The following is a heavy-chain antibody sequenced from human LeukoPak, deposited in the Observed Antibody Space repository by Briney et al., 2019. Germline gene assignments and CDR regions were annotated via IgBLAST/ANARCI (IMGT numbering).Heavy chain of an antibody. CDR3: ASSNPVVAAVKRAFDI. D-gene: IGHD2-15*01. CDR1: GFTFSSYA. V-gene: IGHV3-23*01. J-gene: IGHJ3*02. Sequence: GGSLRLSCAASGFTFSSYAMSWVRQAPGKGLEWVSAISGSGGSTYYADSVRGRFTISRDNSKNTLYLQMNSLRAEDTAVYSCASSNPVVAAVKRAFDIWGQGTMVTVSS. CDR2: ISGSGGST.